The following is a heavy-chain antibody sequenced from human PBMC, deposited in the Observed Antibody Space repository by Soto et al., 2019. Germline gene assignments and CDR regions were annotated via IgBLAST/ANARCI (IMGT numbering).Heavy chain of an antibody. CDR2: VRGDNGHT. V-gene: IGHV1-18*01. D-gene: IGHD2-2*01. Sequence: QVQLVQSGAEVKKPGASVKVSCKASGYTFTTHGISWVRQVPGQGLEWMGWVRGDNGHTNYAQSLQGRVTMTTDTSTNTPYMELRSLRSDDTAVYYCARDLGYCRSGPCYREWFDPWGQGTLVTVSS. CDR3: ARDLGYCRSGPCYREWFDP. CDR1: GYTFTTHG. J-gene: IGHJ5*02.